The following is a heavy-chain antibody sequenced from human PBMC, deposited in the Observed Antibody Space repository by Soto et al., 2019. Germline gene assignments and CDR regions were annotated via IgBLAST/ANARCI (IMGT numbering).Heavy chain of an antibody. CDR3: ARGADIVVVVAAPNFDY. V-gene: IGHV3-33*01. CDR1: GFTFSSYG. J-gene: IGHJ4*02. CDR2: IWYDGSNK. D-gene: IGHD2-15*01. Sequence: QVQLVESGGGVVQPGRSLRLSCAASGFTFSSYGMHWVRQAPGKGLEWVAVIWYDGSNKYYADSVKGRFTISRDNSKNTLYLQMNSLRAEDTAVYYCARGADIVVVVAAPNFDYWGQGTLVTVSS.